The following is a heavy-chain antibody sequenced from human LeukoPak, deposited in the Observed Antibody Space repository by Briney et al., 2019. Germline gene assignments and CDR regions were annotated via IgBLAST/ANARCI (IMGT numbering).Heavy chain of an antibody. CDR3: ARVYCSITSGYSGIPSNWFDP. D-gene: IGHD2-2*01. CDR1: GFTFSSYW. V-gene: IGHV3-7*01. J-gene: IGHJ5*02. CDR2: IKQDGSEK. Sequence: GGSLRLSCAASGFTFSSYWMSWVRQAPGKGLEWVANIKQDGSEKYYVDSVKGRFTISRDNAKNSLYLQMNSLRAEDTAVYYWARVYCSITSGYSGIPSNWFDPWGQGTLVTAS.